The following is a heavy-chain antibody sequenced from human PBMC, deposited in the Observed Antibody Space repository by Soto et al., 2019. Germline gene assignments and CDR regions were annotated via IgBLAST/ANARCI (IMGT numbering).Heavy chain of an antibody. CDR2: ISSSSDYI. CDR3: ARARVYATGPLDF. Sequence: GGSLRLSCAASGFTFTSYTMNWVRQAPGKGLEWVSSISSSSDYIYYADSMRGRVTISRDNAKNSLFLDMNSLTGEDTAVYYCARARVYATGPLDFWGQGTLVTVSS. D-gene: IGHD6-13*01. J-gene: IGHJ4*02. CDR1: GFTFTSYT. V-gene: IGHV3-21*06.